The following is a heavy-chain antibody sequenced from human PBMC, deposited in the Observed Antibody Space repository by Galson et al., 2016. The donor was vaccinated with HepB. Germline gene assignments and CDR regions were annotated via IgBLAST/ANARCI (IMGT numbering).Heavy chain of an antibody. D-gene: IGHD2-21*01. V-gene: IGHV2-70*11. Sequence: PALVTPTQTLTVTCSFSGFSLDTRGMSVTWIRQPPGKALEWLARIDWDDDKYYRTSLKPRLTIPKDTSKNHVVLTMTNMDPVDTATYYCARINLVIRETYFDYWGQGILVTVSP. CDR3: ARINLVIRETYFDY. CDR2: IDWDDDK. CDR1: GFSLDTRGMS. J-gene: IGHJ4*02.